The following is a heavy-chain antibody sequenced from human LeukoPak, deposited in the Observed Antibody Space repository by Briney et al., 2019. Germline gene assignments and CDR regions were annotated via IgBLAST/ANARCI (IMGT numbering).Heavy chain of an antibody. CDR3: AGGLRGAPEYCSGGSCHPVFDAFDI. D-gene: IGHD2-15*01. Sequence: SQTLSLTSAVSGGSISSGGYSWSWIRQPPGKGLEWIGYIYHSGSTYYNPSLKSRVTISVDRSKNQFSLKLSSVTAADTAVYYCAGGLRGAPEYCSGGSCHPVFDAFDIWGQGTMVTVSS. J-gene: IGHJ3*02. V-gene: IGHV4-30-2*01. CDR2: IYHSGST. CDR1: GGSISSGGYS.